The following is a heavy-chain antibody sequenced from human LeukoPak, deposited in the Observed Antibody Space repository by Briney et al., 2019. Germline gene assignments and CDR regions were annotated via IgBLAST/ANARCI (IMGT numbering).Heavy chain of an antibody. D-gene: IGHD6-19*01. CDR1: GFTFSSYR. CDR2: ISSSSSYI. V-gene: IGHV3-21*01. CDR3: AREGAGVPDY. J-gene: IGHJ4*02. Sequence: PGGSLRLSCAASGFTFSSYRMNWVRQAPGKGLEWVSSISSSSSYIYYADSVKGRFTISRDNAKNSLYLQMNSLRAEDTAVYYCAREGAGVPDYWGQGTLVTVSS.